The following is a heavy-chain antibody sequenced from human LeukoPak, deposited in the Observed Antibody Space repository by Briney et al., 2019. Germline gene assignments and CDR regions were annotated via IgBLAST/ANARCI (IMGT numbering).Heavy chain of an antibody. CDR3: ARDLGRGNTPFDY. CDR1: GFTFSSFG. V-gene: IGHV3-33*01. CDR2: IWFDGSKK. D-gene: IGHD3-16*01. Sequence: PGGSLRLSCAASGFTFSSFGMHWVRQAPARGLEWVAVIWFDGSKKYYADSVKARFTISRDNTKNTVYLQMDSLRAEDTALYYCARDLGRGNTPFDYWGQGTLVTVSS. J-gene: IGHJ4*02.